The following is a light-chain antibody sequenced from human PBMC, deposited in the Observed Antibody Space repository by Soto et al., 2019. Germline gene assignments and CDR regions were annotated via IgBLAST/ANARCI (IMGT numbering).Light chain of an antibody. J-gene: IGLJ2*01. CDR2: DVN. CDR3: SSYTGTNVI. V-gene: IGLV2-8*01. CDR1: LSDVGGQNL. Sequence: QSALTQPPSASGSPGQSVTISCTGTLSDVGGQNLVSWYRQDPGKAPKLIIYDVNQRPSGVPDRFSGSKSGSTASLTVSGLQAEDEANYDCSSYTGTNVIFGGGTKVTVL.